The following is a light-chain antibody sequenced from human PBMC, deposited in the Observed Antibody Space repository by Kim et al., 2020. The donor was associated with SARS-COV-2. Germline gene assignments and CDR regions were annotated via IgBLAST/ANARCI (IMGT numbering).Light chain of an antibody. CDR1: SSNVGSNF. J-gene: IGLJ3*02. Sequence: ELTQPPSASGTPGQRVTISCSGTSSNVGSNFVYWYQQVPGTAPKLLIYTDNQRPSGVPDRFSGSKSGTSASLAISGLRSADEADYYCEAWDDSLTGWVFGGGTQLTVL. CDR3: EAWDDSLTGWV. V-gene: IGLV1-47*01. CDR2: TDN.